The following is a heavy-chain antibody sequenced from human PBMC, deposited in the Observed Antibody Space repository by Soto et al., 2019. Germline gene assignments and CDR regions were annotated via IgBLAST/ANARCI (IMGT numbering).Heavy chain of an antibody. CDR2: IKQDGSEK. CDR1: GFTFSSYW. CDR3: ARIASAGRGWDV. V-gene: IGHV3-7*01. Sequence: EVQLVESGGGLVQPGGSLRLSCAASGFTFSSYWMSWVRQAPVKGLEWVGNIKQDGSEKNYVDFVEGRFTISRDNAENSRYLQMNSLRAEDTAVYDCARIASAGRGWDVWGQGTTVVVSS. D-gene: IGHD6-13*01. J-gene: IGHJ6*02.